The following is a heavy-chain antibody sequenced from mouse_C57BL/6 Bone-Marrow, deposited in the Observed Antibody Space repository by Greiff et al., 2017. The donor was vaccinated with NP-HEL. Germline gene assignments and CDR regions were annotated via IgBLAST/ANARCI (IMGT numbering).Heavy chain of an antibody. Sequence: QVQLQQSDAELVKPGASVKISCKVSGYTFTDHTVHWMKQRPEQGLEWIGYIYPRDGSTKYNEKFKGKATLTADKSSSTAYMQLNSLTSEDSAVYFCARGDYYGSSYRWYFDVWGTGTTVTVSS. CDR3: ARGDYYGSSYRWYFDV. J-gene: IGHJ1*03. CDR1: GYTFTDHT. CDR2: IYPRDGST. D-gene: IGHD1-1*01. V-gene: IGHV1-78*01.